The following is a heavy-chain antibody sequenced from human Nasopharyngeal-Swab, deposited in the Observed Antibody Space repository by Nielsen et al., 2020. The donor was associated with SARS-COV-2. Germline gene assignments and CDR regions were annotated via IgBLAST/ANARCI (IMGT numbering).Heavy chain of an antibody. Sequence: GESLKISCAASGFTFSSYSMNWVRQAPGKGLEWVSYISSSSSTIYYADSVKGRFTISRGNAKNSLYLQMNSLRDEDTAVYYCAREPAARPPAPDYYYYYGMDVWGQGTTVTVSS. J-gene: IGHJ6*02. CDR2: ISSSSSTI. D-gene: IGHD6-6*01. V-gene: IGHV3-48*02. CDR1: GFTFSSYS. CDR3: AREPAARPPAPDYYYYYGMDV.